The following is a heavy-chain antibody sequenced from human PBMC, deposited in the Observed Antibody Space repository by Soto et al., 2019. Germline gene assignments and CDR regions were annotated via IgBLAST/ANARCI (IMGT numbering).Heavy chain of an antibody. CDR3: ARSRNYDFWSGYPPGLYYYYGMDV. D-gene: IGHD3-3*01. CDR1: GYSFTSYW. V-gene: IGHV5-51*01. J-gene: IGHJ6*02. CDR2: IYPGDSDT. Sequence: GESLKISCKGSGYSFTSYWIGWVRQMPGKGLEWMGIIYPGDSDTRYSPSFQGQVTISADKSISTAYLQWSSLKASDTAMYYCARSRNYDFWSGYPPGLYYYYGMDVWGQGTTVTVSS.